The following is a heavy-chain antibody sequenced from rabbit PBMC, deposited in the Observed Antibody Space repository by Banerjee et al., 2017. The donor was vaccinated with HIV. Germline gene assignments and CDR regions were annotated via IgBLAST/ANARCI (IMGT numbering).Heavy chain of an antibody. CDR2: INTSTGNT. J-gene: IGHJ4*01. V-gene: IGHV1S40*01. D-gene: IGHD6-1*01. CDR3: ARESGSAGAGYAL. Sequence: VRQAPGKGLEWIACINTSTGNTVYATWAKGRFTISKTSWTTVTLQMTSLTAADTATYFCARESGSAGAGYALWGPGTLVTVS.